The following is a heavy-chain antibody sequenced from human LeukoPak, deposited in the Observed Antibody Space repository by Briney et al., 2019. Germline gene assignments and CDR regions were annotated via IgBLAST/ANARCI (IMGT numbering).Heavy chain of an antibody. CDR3: ARDHRNAGVFDY. CDR2: IYVGGST. V-gene: IGHV3-53*01. D-gene: IGHD2-2*01. Sequence: PGGSLRLSCAASGFTVSSNYMSWVRQAPGKGLEGLSVIYVGGSTFYADSVKGRFTISRDNSKNTLYLQMNSLRADDTAVYYCARDHRNAGVFDYWGQGTLVTVSS. J-gene: IGHJ4*02. CDR1: GFTVSSNY.